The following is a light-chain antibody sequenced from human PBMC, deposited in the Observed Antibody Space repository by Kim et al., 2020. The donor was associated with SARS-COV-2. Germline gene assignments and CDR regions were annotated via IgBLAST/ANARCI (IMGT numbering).Light chain of an antibody. V-gene: IGLV2-8*01. CDR1: ISDFGTYNY. CDR2: EVS. CDR3: TSHAGNNYV. Sequence: PGQSVAISCSGPISDFGTYNYVSWYQQHPGKAPKLIIYEVSKRPSGVPDRFSGSKSGNTASLTVSGLQAEDEADYYCTSHAGNNYVFGTGTKVTVL. J-gene: IGLJ1*01.